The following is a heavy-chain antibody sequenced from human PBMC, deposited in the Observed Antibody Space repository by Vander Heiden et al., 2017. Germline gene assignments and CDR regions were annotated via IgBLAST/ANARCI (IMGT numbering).Heavy chain of an antibody. Sequence: QVPLVPSGPEVTKPGASVKVPCKASGYTFTRYYMHWVQQATGQGREWMGINNPSGGSTSYAQKFQGRVTMTRDTSTSTVYMELSSLRSEDTAVYYCAREPGVAATRWDIWGQGTMVTVSS. CDR2: NNPSGGST. D-gene: IGHD2-15*01. J-gene: IGHJ3*02. CDR1: GYTFTRYY. V-gene: IGHV1-46*01. CDR3: AREPGVAATRWDI.